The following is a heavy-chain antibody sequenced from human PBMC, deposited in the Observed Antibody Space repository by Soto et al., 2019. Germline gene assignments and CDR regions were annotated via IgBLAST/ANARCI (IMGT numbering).Heavy chain of an antibody. V-gene: IGHV1-69*04. J-gene: IGHJ4*02. CDR2: IIPILGIA. Sequence: GASVKVSCKASGYTFTSYDINWVRQATGQGLEWMGRIIPILGIANYAQKFQGRVTITADKSTSTAYMELSSLRSEDTAVYYCARGGSSGYPYYFDYWGQGTLVTVSS. D-gene: IGHD3-22*01. CDR3: ARGGSSGYPYYFDY. CDR1: GYTFTSYD.